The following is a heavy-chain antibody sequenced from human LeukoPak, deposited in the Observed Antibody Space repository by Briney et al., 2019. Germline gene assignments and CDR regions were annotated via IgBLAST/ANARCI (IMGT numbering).Heavy chain of an antibody. V-gene: IGHV1-8*01. Sequence: ASVKVSCKAYGYTFTSYDLNWVRQARGQGLEWMGWMNPDTEITDYAQKFQGRVTMTTDTSTSTAYMELRSLRSDDTAVYYCASDSYARTWGQGTLVTVSS. D-gene: IGHD5-18*01. CDR1: GYTFTSYD. J-gene: IGHJ5*02. CDR2: MNPDTEIT. CDR3: ASDSYART.